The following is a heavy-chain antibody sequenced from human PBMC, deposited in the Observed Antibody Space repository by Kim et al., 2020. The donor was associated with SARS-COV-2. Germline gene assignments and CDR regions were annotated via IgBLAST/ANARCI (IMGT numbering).Heavy chain of an antibody. V-gene: IGHV1-18*01. D-gene: IGHD3-3*01. Sequence: LQGRVTMTTDTSTSTAYMELRSLRSDDTAVYYCARGGNGIWSGYPRRFDYWGQGTLVTVSS. J-gene: IGHJ4*02. CDR3: ARGGNGIWSGYPRRFDY.